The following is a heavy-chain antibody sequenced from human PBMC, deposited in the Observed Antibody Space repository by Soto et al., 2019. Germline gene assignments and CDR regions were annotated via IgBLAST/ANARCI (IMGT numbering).Heavy chain of an antibody. J-gene: IGHJ3*02. CDR3: ARDLLEYSSGWYESFDI. CDR2: ISYDGSNK. V-gene: IGHV3-30*09. CDR1: GFTFSSYA. Sequence: QVQLVESGGGVVQPGRSLRLSCAASGFTFSSYAMHWVRQAPGTGLEWVAVISYDGSNKYYADSVKGRFAISRDNSKNTLYLQMNSLRAEDTAVYYCARDLLEYSSGWYESFDIWGQGTMVTVSS. D-gene: IGHD6-19*01.